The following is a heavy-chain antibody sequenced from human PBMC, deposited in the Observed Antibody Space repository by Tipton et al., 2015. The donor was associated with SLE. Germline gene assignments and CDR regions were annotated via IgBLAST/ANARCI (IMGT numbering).Heavy chain of an antibody. D-gene: IGHD6-13*01. J-gene: IGHJ4*02. CDR2: IYYSGGT. CDR1: GGSISSYY. Sequence: TLSLTCTVSGGSISSYYWSWIRQPPGKGLEWIGYIYYSGGTNYNPSLKSRVTISVDTSKNQFSLKLSSVTAADTAVYYCAREKQQLIDYWGQGTLVTVSS. CDR3: AREKQQLIDY. V-gene: IGHV4-59*01.